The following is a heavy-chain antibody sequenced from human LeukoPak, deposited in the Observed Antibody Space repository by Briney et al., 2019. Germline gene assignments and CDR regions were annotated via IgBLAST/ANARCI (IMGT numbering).Heavy chain of an antibody. CDR3: AREYREIVVPAAIRDYYYYMDV. D-gene: IGHD2-2*02. J-gene: IGHJ6*03. CDR1: GGTFSSYA. V-gene: IGHV1-69*05. CDR2: IIPIFGTA. Sequence: SVKVSCKASGGTFSSYAISWVRQAPGQGLEWMGGIIPIFGTANYAQKFQGRVTITTDESTSTAYMELSSLRSEDTAVYYCAREYREIVVPAAIRDYYYYMDVWGKGTTVTVSS.